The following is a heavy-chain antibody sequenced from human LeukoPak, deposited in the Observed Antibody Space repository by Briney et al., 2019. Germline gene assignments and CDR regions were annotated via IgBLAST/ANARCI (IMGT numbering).Heavy chain of an antibody. V-gene: IGHV3-11*06. CDR3: ARDRVCSGGSCYSGFDY. J-gene: IGHJ4*02. Sequence: GGSLRLSCAASGFTFRDYYMSWIRQAPGKGLGWVSYISSSSSYTNYADSVKGRFTISRDNAKNSLYLQMNSLRAEDTAVYYCARDRVCSGGSCYSGFDYWGQGTLVTVSS. CDR1: GFTFRDYY. D-gene: IGHD2-15*01. CDR2: ISSSSSYT.